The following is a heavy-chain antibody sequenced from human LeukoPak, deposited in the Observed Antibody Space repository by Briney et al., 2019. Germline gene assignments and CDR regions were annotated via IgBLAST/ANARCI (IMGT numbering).Heavy chain of an antibody. V-gene: IGHV1-69*13. CDR1: LGTFSSYA. CDR3: ARDRAPYSSGWYNFDY. D-gene: IGHD6-19*01. CDR2: IIPIFGIA. Sequence: ASVKVSRRASLGTFSSYAISWVRQAPGQGLGWMGGIIPIFGIANYAQKFQGRVTITADESTSTAYMELSSLRSEDTAVYYCARDRAPYSSGWYNFDYWGQGTLVTVSS. J-gene: IGHJ4*02.